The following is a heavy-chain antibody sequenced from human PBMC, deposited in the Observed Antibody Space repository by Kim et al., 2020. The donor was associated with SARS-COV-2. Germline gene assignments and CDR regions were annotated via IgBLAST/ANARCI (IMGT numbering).Heavy chain of an antibody. V-gene: IGHV4-31*02. J-gene: IGHJ4*02. Sequence: YYNPYLKSRVTISVDTSKNQFSLKLSSVTAADTAVYYCARSYDSSGYYYYWGQGTLVTVSS. CDR3: ARSYDSSGYYYY. D-gene: IGHD3-22*01.